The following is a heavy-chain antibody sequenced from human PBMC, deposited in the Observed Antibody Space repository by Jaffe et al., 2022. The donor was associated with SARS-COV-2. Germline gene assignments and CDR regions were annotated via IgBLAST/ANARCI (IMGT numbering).Heavy chain of an antibody. CDR2: ISSSSSYI. Sequence: EVQLVESGGGLVKPGGSLRLSCAASGFTFSSYSMNWVRQAPGKGLEWVSSISSSSSYIYYADSVKGRFTISRDNAKNSLYLQMNSLRAEDTAVYYCARATAPPYSGYYQYYYYYGMDVWGQGTTVTVSS. V-gene: IGHV3-21*01. J-gene: IGHJ6*02. CDR1: GFTFSSYS. D-gene: IGHD3-22*01. CDR3: ARATAPPYSGYYQYYYYYGMDV.